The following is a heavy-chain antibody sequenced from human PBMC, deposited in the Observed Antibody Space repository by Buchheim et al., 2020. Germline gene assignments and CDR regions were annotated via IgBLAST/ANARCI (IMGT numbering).Heavy chain of an antibody. V-gene: IGHV4-39*01. CDR2: IFYGWGT. D-gene: IGHD3-3*02. CDR3: AKSISWYFGD. Sequence: QLQMLESGPGLVKPSETLSLTCTISGASVDTSIYYWGWIRQSPGKGLEWIGSIFYGWGTQYNPSLKSRVTISVAMSSNECSLELTSVTAADTAVYFCAKSISWYFGDWGQG. CDR1: GASVDTSIYY. J-gene: IGHJ4*02.